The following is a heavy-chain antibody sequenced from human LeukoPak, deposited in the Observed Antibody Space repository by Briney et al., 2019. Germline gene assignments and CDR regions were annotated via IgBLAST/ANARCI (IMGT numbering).Heavy chain of an antibody. Sequence: PGGSLRLSCAASGFTFSSYSLNWGRQAPGKGLEWGSSISVSSSTIYYADSVKGRFTISRDNAKNSLYLQMNSLRAEDTAVYYCARGVYDFWSGPMPRYYYMDVWGKGTTVTVSS. J-gene: IGHJ6*03. D-gene: IGHD3-3*01. CDR3: ARGVYDFWSGPMPRYYYMDV. CDR1: GFTFSSYS. CDR2: ISVSSSTI. V-gene: IGHV3-48*01.